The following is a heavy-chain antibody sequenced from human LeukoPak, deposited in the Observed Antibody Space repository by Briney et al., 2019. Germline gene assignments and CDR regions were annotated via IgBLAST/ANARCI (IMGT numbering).Heavy chain of an antibody. J-gene: IGHJ4*02. CDR1: GGSFSGYY. CDR3: ARVGDYLWGSYRSTPFDY. D-gene: IGHD3-16*02. CDR2: INHSGST. V-gene: IGHV4-34*01. Sequence: SETLSLTCAVYGGSFSGYYWSWIRQPPGKGLEWIGEINHSGSTNYNPSLKSRVTISVDTSKNQFSLKLSSVTAADTALYYCARVGDYLWGSYRSTPFDYWGQGTLVTVSS.